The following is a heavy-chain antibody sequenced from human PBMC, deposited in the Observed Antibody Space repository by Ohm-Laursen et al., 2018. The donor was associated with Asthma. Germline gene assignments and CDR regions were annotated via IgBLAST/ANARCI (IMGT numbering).Heavy chain of an antibody. V-gene: IGHV3-23*01. D-gene: IGHD2-21*02. CDR1: GFTINTNY. CDR3: AIGEDDIGDSGWFEH. J-gene: IGHJ5*02. CDR2: ISGNGGRT. Sequence: SLRLSCAASGFTINTNYMNWVRQAPGKGLEWVSDISGNGGRTKYADFVTGRFTISRDNSKNTLYLQMNSLRAEDTALYYCAIGEDDIGDSGWFEHWGQGTLVTVSP.